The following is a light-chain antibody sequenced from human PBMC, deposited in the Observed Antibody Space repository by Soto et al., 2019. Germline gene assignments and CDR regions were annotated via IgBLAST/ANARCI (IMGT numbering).Light chain of an antibody. CDR1: QSVSSSY. CDR2: GAS. V-gene: IGKV3D-7*01. J-gene: IGKJ4*01. CDR3: QQDYNLHLT. Sequence: PGERVTLSCRASQSVSSSYLTWYQQKPGQAPRLLIYGASTRATGIPARFSGSGSGTDFTLTISSLQPEDFAVYYCQQDYNLHLTFDGGTKVEIK.